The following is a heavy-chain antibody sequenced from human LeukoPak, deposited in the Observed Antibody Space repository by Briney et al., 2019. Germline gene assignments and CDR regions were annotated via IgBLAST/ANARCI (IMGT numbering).Heavy chain of an antibody. D-gene: IGHD6-13*01. CDR3: AKGSSSWPLDY. Sequence: PGGSLRLSCAASGFTFSSYGMHWVRQAPGKGLEWVAVISYDGSNKYYADSVKGRFTISRDNSKNTLYLQMNSLRAEDTAVYYCAKGSSSWPLDYWGQGTLVTVSS. CDR1: GFTFSSYG. V-gene: IGHV3-30*18. J-gene: IGHJ4*02. CDR2: ISYDGSNK.